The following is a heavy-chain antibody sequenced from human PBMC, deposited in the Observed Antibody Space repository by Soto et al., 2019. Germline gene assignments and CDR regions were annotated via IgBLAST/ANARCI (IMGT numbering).Heavy chain of an antibody. D-gene: IGHD3-10*01. J-gene: IGHJ3*02. CDR1: GGSISSYY. CDR2: IYYSGST. CDR3: AREGGSGAQNAFDI. Sequence: PSETLSLTCTVSGGSISSYYWSWIRQPPGKGLEWIGYIYYSGSTNYNPSLESRVTISVDTSKNQFSLKLSSVTAADTAVYYCAREGGSGAQNAFDIWGQGTMVTVSS. V-gene: IGHV4-59*01.